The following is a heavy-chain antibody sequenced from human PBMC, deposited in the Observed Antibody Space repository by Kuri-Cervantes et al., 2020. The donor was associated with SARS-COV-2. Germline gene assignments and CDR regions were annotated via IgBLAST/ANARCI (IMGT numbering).Heavy chain of an antibody. J-gene: IGHJ4*02. CDR3: ARVEGAAAGTPSGNFDY. Sequence: SQTLSLTCAVYGGSFSGYYWSWIRQPPGKGLEWIGYIYHSGSTYYNPSLKSRVTISVDRSKNQFSLKLSSVTAADTAVYYCARVEGAAAGTPSGNFDYWGQGTLVTVSS. CDR1: GGSFSGYY. CDR2: IYHSGST. V-gene: IGHV4-34*01. D-gene: IGHD6-13*01.